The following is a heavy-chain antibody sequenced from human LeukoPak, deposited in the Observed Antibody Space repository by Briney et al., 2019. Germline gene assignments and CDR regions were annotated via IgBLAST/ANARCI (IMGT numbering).Heavy chain of an antibody. CDR1: GFTFSSYA. J-gene: IGHJ4*02. D-gene: IGHD3-9*01. Sequence: GGSLRLSCAASGFTFSSYAMSWVRQAPGKGLEWVSGISGSGSGSRGSTYYADSVKGRFTISRDNSKNTLYLQMNSLRAEDTAVYYCAKGPVQGWLLPYYFDYWGQGTLVTVSS. CDR2: ISGSGSGSRGST. CDR3: AKGPVQGWLLPYYFDY. V-gene: IGHV3-23*01.